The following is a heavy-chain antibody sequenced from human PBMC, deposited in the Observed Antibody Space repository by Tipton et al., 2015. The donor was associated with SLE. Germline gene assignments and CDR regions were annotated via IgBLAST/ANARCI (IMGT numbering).Heavy chain of an antibody. J-gene: IGHJ2*01. D-gene: IGHD2-15*01. Sequence: LRLSCTVSGGSMSTYYWSWIQLPPGKGLEWIGYIYYSGGTSYNPSLNSRVTISVDTSRNQFSLKLTSVTAADSAVYYCARYSLTNWHLDLWGRGTLVTVSS. CDR2: IYYSGGT. V-gene: IGHV4-59*01. CDR3: ARYSLTNWHLDL. CDR1: GGSMSTYY.